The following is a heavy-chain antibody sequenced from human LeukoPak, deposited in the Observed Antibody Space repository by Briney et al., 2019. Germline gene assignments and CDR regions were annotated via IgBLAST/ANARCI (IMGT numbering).Heavy chain of an antibody. J-gene: IGHJ4*02. D-gene: IGHD6-6*01. V-gene: IGHV4-31*03. Sequence: TSQTLPLTCTVSGGSISSGGYYWSWIRQHPGKGLEWIGYIYYSGSTYYNPSLKSRVTISVDTSKNQFSLKLSSVTAADTAVYYCARAGVEQLARFLTDWGQGTLVTVSS. CDR3: ARAGVEQLARFLTD. CDR2: IYYSGST. CDR1: GGSISSGGYY.